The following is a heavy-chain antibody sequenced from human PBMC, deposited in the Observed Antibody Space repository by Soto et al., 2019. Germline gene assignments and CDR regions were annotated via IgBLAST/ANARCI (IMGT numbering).Heavy chain of an antibody. V-gene: IGHV1-46*01. CDR3: ARGGNDYGLFYYYYYGMDV. Sequence: GASVKVSCKASGYTFTSYYMHWVRQAPGQGLEWMGIINPSGGSTSYAQKFQGRVTMTRDTSTSTVYMELSSLRSEDTAVYYCARGGNDYGLFYYYYYGMDVWGQGTTVTVSS. D-gene: IGHD4-17*01. CDR1: GYTFTSYY. CDR2: INPSGGST. J-gene: IGHJ6*02.